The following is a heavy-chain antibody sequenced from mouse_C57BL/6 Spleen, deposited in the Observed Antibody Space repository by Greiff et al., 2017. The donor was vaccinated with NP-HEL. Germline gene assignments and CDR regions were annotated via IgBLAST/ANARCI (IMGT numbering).Heavy chain of an antibody. J-gene: IGHJ2*01. CDR1: GFTFSSYA. CDR2: ISSGGDYI. CDR3: TRGCLTGTNYFDY. V-gene: IGHV5-9-1*02. Sequence: DVMLVESGEGLVKPGGSLKLSCAASGFTFSSYAMSWVRQTPEKRLEWVAYISSGGDYIYYADTVKGRFTISRDNARNTLYLQMSSLKSEDTAMYYCTRGCLTGTNYFDYWGQGTTLTVSS. D-gene: IGHD4-1*01.